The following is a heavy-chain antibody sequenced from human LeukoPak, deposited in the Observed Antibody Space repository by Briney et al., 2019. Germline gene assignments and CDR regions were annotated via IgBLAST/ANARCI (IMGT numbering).Heavy chain of an antibody. CDR2: IYYSGST. D-gene: IGHD3-22*01. CDR3: ARENGDSSVGFDY. Sequence: PSETLSLTCTVSGGSITSYYWNWIRQPPGRGLEWIGYIYYSGSTNYNPSLKSRVTISVDTSKNHFSLKLGSVTAADTTVYYCARENGDSSVGFDYWGQGTLVTVSS. CDR1: GGSITSYY. V-gene: IGHV4-59*01. J-gene: IGHJ4*02.